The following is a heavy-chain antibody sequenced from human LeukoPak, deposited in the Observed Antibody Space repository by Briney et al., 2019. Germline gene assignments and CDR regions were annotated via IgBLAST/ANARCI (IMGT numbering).Heavy chain of an antibody. V-gene: IGHV4-38-2*02. Sequence: SETLSLTCTVSGYSISNGYYWGWIRQPPGKGLEWVGSISHRGSTYYNPSLRSRITISLDRSKQKFSLKLSSVTAADTAVYYCARGVVIAPQTFDYWGQGTLVTVSS. CDR3: ARGVVIAPQTFDY. CDR1: GYSISNGYY. D-gene: IGHD2-21*01. J-gene: IGHJ4*02. CDR2: ISHRGST.